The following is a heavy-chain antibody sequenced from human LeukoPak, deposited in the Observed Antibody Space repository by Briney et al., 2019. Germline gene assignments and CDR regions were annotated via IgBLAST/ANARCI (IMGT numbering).Heavy chain of an antibody. J-gene: IGHJ4*02. V-gene: IGHV3-48*03. CDR2: ISSSTGTV. D-gene: IGHD1-1*01. CDR1: GFTFSSYE. Sequence: GRSLRLSCEASGFTFSSYEMNWVRQAPGKGPEWVAWISSSTGTVYYADSVKGRFTISRDNAKNSVYLQMNSLRAEDTAVYYCARDPTARQNWDDFTLDYWGQGALVTVSS. CDR3: ARDPTARQNWDDFTLDY.